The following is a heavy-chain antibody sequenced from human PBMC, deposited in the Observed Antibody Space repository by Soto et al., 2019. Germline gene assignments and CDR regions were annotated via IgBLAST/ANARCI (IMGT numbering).Heavy chain of an antibody. CDR1: GFTFSSYA. D-gene: IGHD3-22*01. V-gene: IGHV3-23*01. CDR3: AKDKPKYYYDSSGYLSPFDY. Sequence: GGSLRLSCAASGFTFSSYAMSWVRQAPGKGLEWVSAISGSGGSTYYADSVKGRFTISRDNSKNTLYLQMNSLRAEDTAVYYCAKDKPKYYYDSSGYLSPFDYWGQGTLVTVSS. J-gene: IGHJ4*02. CDR2: ISGSGGST.